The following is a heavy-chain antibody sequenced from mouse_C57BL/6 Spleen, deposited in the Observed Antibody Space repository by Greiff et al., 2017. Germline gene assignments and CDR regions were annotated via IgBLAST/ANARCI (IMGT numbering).Heavy chain of an antibody. CDR1: GYAFSSYW. CDR2: IYPGDGDT. Sequence: QVQLKQSGAELVKPGASVKISCKASGYAFSSYWMNWVKQRPGKGLEWIGQIYPGDGDTNYNGKFKGKATLTADKSSSTAYMQLSSLTSEDSAVYFCARRGYYYGSDYYAMDYWGQGTSVTVSS. J-gene: IGHJ4*01. D-gene: IGHD1-1*01. V-gene: IGHV1-80*01. CDR3: ARRGYYYGSDYYAMDY.